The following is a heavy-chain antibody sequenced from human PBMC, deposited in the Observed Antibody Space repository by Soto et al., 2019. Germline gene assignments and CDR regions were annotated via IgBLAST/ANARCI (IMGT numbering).Heavy chain of an antibody. CDR3: ARAKAPMGEGYYYGMDV. D-gene: IGHD2-2*01. V-gene: IGHV3-30-3*01. Sequence: QVQLVESGGGVVQPGRSLRLSCAASGFTFSSYAMHWVRQAPGKGLEWVAVISYDGSNKYYADSVKGRFTISRDNSKNTLYLQMKSLRAEDTDFCYCARAKAPMGEGYYYGMDVWGQGSTVTVSS. CDR1: GFTFSSYA. CDR2: ISYDGSNK. J-gene: IGHJ6*02.